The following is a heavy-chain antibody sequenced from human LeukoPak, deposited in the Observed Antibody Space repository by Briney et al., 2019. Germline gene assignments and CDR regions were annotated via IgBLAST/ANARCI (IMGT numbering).Heavy chain of an antibody. V-gene: IGHV4-34*01. D-gene: IGHD1-26*01. Sequence: SETLSLTCAVYGGSFSGYYWSWIRQPPGKGLEWIGEINHSGSTSYNPSLKSRVTISVDTSKNQFSLKLSSVTAADTAVYYCARGQTIVGATGDFWGQGTLVTLSS. J-gene: IGHJ4*02. CDR3: ARGQTIVGATGDF. CDR1: GGSFSGYY. CDR2: INHSGST.